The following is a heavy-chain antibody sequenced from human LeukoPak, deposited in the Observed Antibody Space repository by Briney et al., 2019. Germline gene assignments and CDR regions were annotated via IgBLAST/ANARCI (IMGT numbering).Heavy chain of an antibody. V-gene: IGHV3-23*01. CDR1: GFTFSSYG. Sequence: GGSLRLSCAASGFTFSSYGMSWVRQAPGKGLEWVSAISGSGGSTYYADSVKGRFTISRDNSKNTLYLQMNSLRAEDTEVYYCAKTAIMDIVVVPAAGADAFDIWGQGTMVTVSS. CDR3: AKTAIMDIVVVPAAGADAFDI. CDR2: ISGSGGST. D-gene: IGHD2-2*03. J-gene: IGHJ3*02.